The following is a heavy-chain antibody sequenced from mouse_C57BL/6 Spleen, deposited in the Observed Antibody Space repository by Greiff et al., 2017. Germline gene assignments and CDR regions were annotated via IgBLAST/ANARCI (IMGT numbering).Heavy chain of an antibody. Sequence: QSCKASGYTFTSYWMHWVKQRPGRGLEWIGRIDPNSGGTKYNEKLKSKATLTVDKHSSTAYLQLSSLTPEDSAVYSCARRGFYDGYFDVWGTGTTVTVSS. CDR3: ARRGFYDGYFDV. CDR1: GYTFTSYW. CDR2: IDPNSGGT. J-gene: IGHJ1*03. V-gene: IGHV1-72*01. D-gene: IGHD2-3*01.